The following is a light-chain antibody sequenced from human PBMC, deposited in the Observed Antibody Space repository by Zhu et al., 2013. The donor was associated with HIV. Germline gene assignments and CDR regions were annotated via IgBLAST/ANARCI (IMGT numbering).Light chain of an antibody. J-gene: IGKJ4*01. CDR1: QPIRQW. V-gene: IGKV1-12*01. CDR3: LQAKRFPLT. CDR2: EAS. Sequence: IQMTQSPSSVSASVGDRVTITCRASQPIRQWLAWYQQRPGKAPKILIYEASTLQSGVPSRFSGSESGAEFTLTISSLQPEDFATYYCLQAKRFPLTFGGGTKVEIK.